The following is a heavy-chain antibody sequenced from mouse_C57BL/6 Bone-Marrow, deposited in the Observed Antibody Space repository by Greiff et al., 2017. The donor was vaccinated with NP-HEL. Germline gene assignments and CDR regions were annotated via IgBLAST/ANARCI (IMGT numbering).Heavy chain of an antibody. CDR3: ARRRRFDY. V-gene: IGHV5-6*01. Sequence: EVQLVESGGDLVKPGGSLKLSCAASGFTFSSYGMSWVRQTPDKRLEWVATISSGGSYTYYPDSVKGRFTISRDNAKNTLYLQMSSLKSEDTAMYYCARRRRFDYWGQGTTLPVSS. CDR2: ISSGGSYT. J-gene: IGHJ2*01. CDR1: GFTFSSYG.